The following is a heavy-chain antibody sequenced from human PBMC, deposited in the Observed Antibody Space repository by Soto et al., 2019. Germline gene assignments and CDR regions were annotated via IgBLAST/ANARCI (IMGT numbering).Heavy chain of an antibody. Sequence: VQLLESGGRLVLPGGSLRLSCAASGFTFTSSAMNWVRQAPGKGLEWVSGISSSGGLTYYADSVKGRFSISRDNSKNTLYLQMNSLRAEDTAVYYCAKVGLSFDYWGQGTLVTVSS. CDR3: AKVGLSFDY. CDR2: ISSSGGLT. V-gene: IGHV3-23*01. D-gene: IGHD3-10*01. CDR1: GFTFTSSA. J-gene: IGHJ4*02.